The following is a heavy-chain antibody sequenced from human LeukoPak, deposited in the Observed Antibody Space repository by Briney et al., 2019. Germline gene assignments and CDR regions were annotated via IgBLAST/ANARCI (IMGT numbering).Heavy chain of an antibody. V-gene: IGHV3-7*01. Sequence: GGSLRLSCAASGFTFSSYGIHWVRQAPGKGLEWVANIKQDGSEKDYVDSVKGRFTISRDNAKNSLYLRMNSLRAEDTAVYYCARDVLTSYYGSGRPRRWFDPWGQGTLVTVSS. CDR2: IKQDGSEK. CDR3: ARDVLTSYYGSGRPRRWFDP. J-gene: IGHJ5*02. CDR1: GFTFSSYG. D-gene: IGHD3-10*01.